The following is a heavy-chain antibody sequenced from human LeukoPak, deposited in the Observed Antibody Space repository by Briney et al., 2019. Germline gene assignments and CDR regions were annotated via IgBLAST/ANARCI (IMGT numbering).Heavy chain of an antibody. V-gene: IGHV1-24*01. CDR3: ARDLCSGGSCYWWFDP. CDR2: FDPEDGET. Sequence: PGGSLRLSCAASGFTFSSYGMHWVRQAPGKGLEWMGGFDPEDGETIYAQKFQGRVTMTEDTSTDTAYMELSSLRSEDTAVYYCARDLCSGGSCYWWFDPWGQGTLVTVSS. J-gene: IGHJ5*02. CDR1: GFTFSSYG. D-gene: IGHD2-15*01.